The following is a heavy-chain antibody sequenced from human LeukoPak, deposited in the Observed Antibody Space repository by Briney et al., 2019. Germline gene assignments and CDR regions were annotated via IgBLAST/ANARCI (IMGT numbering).Heavy chain of an antibody. D-gene: IGHD4-23*01. J-gene: IGHJ4*02. CDR1: GYTFTSYA. Sequence: ASVKVSCKASGYTFTSYAMHWVRQAPGQRLEWMGWINAGNGNIKYSQKFQGRVTITRDTSASTAYMELSSLRSEDTAVYYCARGRRGTVVTFVDYWGQGTLVTVSS. V-gene: IGHV1-3*01. CDR3: ARGRRGTVVTFVDY. CDR2: INAGNGNI.